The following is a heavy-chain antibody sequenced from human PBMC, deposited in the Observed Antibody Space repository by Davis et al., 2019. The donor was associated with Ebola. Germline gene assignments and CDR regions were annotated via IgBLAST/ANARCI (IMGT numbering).Heavy chain of an antibody. CDR2: TYYRSKWFV. Sequence: SQTLSLTCAISGGSVSSNTAAWNWIRQSPSRGLEWLGRTYYRSKWFVDYAVSVKSRMTINSDTSKNQFSLQLSSVTPEDTAVYYCARDPPYDQGYDYWGQGILVTVSS. CDR1: GGSVSSNTAA. V-gene: IGHV6-1*01. CDR3: ARDPPYDQGYDY. J-gene: IGHJ4*02. D-gene: IGHD3-22*01.